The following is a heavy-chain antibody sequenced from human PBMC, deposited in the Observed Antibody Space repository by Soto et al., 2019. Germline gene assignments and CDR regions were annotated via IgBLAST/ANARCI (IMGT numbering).Heavy chain of an antibody. V-gene: IGHV3-23*01. CDR2: ISASGGST. CDR1: GFAFSSYT. Sequence: GGSLSLSCAASGFAFSSYTMSWVRQTPGKGLEWVSSISASGGSTYYGDSLKGRFTISRDNSKNTLNLHIKSLGVEDSAVYYCAKDRGCFARGWEYYDFWGQGTQVTVSS. D-gene: IGHD6-19*01. J-gene: IGHJ4*02. CDR3: AKDRGCFARGWEYYDF.